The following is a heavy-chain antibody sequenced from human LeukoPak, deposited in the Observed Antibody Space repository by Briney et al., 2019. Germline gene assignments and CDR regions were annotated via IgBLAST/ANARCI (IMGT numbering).Heavy chain of an antibody. CDR2: IYYSGST. J-gene: IGHJ4*02. CDR3: ATIDNDYINYELNY. D-gene: IGHD4-11*01. Sequence: PSETLSLTCTVSGGSISSNTYYYGWIRQPPGKGLEWIGSIYYSGSTYYNPSLKSRVTISVDTSKNQFSLKLSSVTAADTAVYYCATIDNDYINYELNYWGQGTLVTVSS. CDR1: GGSISSNTYY. V-gene: IGHV4-39*01.